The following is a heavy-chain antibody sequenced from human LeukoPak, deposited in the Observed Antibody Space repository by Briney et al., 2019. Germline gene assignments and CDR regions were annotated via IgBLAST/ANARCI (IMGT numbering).Heavy chain of an antibody. J-gene: IGHJ6*03. V-gene: IGHV3-7*01. CDR2: IKLDGGEK. Sequence: PGGSLRLSSAASGFTFCSYRMSSVRQAPGKGLERGANIKLDGGEKYYVDSVKGRFTISRDNAKNSLYLQMKSLRADDTAVYYCARDLREPAVSYYMDVWAKGTTVTVSS. D-gene: IGHD2-2*01. CDR3: ARDLREPAVSYYMDV. CDR1: GFTFCSYR.